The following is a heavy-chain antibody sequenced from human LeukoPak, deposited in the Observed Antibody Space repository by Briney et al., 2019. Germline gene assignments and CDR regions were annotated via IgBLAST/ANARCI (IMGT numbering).Heavy chain of an antibody. CDR2: INHSGST. CDR3: ARGRSSYQLLSYYYYGTDV. Sequence: SETLSLTCAVYGGSFSGYYWSWIRQPPGKGLEWIGEINHSGSTNYNPSLKSRVTISVDTSKNQFSLKLSSVTAADTAVYYCARGRSSYQLLSYYYYGTDVWGKGTTVTVSS. J-gene: IGHJ6*04. CDR1: GGSFSGYY. V-gene: IGHV4-34*01. D-gene: IGHD2-2*01.